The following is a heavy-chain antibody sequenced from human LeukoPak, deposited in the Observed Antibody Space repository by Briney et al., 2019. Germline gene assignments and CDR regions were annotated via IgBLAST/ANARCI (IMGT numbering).Heavy chain of an antibody. V-gene: IGHV4-59*12. CDR1: GGSFGNYY. D-gene: IGHD6-13*01. Sequence: PSETLSLTCTVSGGSFGNYYWSWIRQPPGKGLEWIGYIYDSGTTNYNPSLKSRVTISVDTATNQFSLKLSSVTAADTAVYYCARDLAAAGLYWYFDLWGRGTLVTVSS. J-gene: IGHJ2*01. CDR3: ARDLAAAGLYWYFDL. CDR2: IYDSGTT.